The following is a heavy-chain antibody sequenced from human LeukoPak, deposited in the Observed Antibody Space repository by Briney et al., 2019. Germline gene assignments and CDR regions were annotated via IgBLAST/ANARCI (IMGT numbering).Heavy chain of an antibody. CDR2: ISAYNGNT. J-gene: IGHJ4*02. CDR1: GYTSTSYG. CDR3: ARDYLFEPHGDYYFDY. Sequence: EASVKVSCKASGYTSTSYGISWVRQAPGQGLEWMGWISAYNGNTNYAQKLQGRVTMTTDTSTSTAYMELRSLRSDDTAVYYCARDYLFEPHGDYYFDYWGQGTLVTVSS. D-gene: IGHD4-17*01. V-gene: IGHV1-18*01.